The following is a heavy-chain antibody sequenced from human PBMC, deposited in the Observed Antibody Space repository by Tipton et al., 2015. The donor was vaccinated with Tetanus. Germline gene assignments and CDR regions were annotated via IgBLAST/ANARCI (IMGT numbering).Heavy chain of an antibody. J-gene: IGHJ5*02. V-gene: IGHV4-34*01. Sequence: TLSLTCAVYYDSFYGYYWSWIRQPPGKGLEWIGEISHSENTNYNPSLQSRVTISMNTANNHIYLNLTSVTAADTALYYCARGVPYSPTMGSDWFAPWGQGTLVTVSS. CDR3: ARGVPYSPTMGSDWFAP. CDR1: YDSFYGYY. CDR2: ISHSENT. D-gene: IGHD1-26*01.